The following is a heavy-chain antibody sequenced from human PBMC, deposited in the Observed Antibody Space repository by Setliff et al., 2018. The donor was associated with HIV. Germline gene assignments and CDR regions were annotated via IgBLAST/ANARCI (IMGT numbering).Heavy chain of an antibody. V-gene: IGHV3-30*18. J-gene: IGHJ4*02. CDR2: ISYAGSNE. CDR1: GFTFSTSA. D-gene: IGHD4-17*01. Sequence: PGGSLRLSCAASGFTFSTSAMHWVRQAPGKGLEWVAVISYAGSNEYYGDSVKGRFTISRDNSKNTLFLQMNSLRTEDTAVYYCTKPTTVVTSYYFDSWGQGTQVTVSS. CDR3: TKPTTVVTSYYFDS.